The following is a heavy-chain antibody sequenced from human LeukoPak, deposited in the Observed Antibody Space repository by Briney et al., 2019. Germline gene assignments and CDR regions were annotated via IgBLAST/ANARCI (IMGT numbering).Heavy chain of an antibody. J-gene: IGHJ3*02. Sequence: RGESLKISCKGSGYSFTSYWIGWVRQMPGKGLEWMGIIYPGDSDTRYSPSFQGQVTISADKSISTAYLQWSSLKASDTAMYYCARGLAYCGGDCQLGTWGDAFDIWGQGTMVTVSS. CDR2: IYPGDSDT. CDR1: GYSFTSYW. D-gene: IGHD2-21*02. CDR3: ARGLAYCGGDCQLGTWGDAFDI. V-gene: IGHV5-51*01.